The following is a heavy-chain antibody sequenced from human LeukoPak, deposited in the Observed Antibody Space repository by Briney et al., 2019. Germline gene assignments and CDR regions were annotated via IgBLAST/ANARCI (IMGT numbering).Heavy chain of an antibody. CDR3: AKVAVAGTNWFDP. CDR2: ISGSGGST. Sequence: GGSLRLSCAASGFSFSDSTMNWVRQAPGKGLEWVSAISGSGGSTYYADSVKGRFTISRDNSKNTLYLQMNSLRAEDTAVYYCAKVAVAGTNWFDPWGQGTLVTVSS. CDR1: GFSFSDST. D-gene: IGHD6-19*01. V-gene: IGHV3-23*01. J-gene: IGHJ5*02.